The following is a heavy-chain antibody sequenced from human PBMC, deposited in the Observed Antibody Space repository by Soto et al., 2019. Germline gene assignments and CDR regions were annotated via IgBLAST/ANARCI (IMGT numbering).Heavy chain of an antibody. J-gene: IGHJ4*02. CDR3: ARDRDDYGSGNYYNRIDF. CDR1: GGIFSTYA. V-gene: IGHV1-69*01. CDR2: IIPIFGTP. Sequence: QVQLVQSGAEVQKPGSSVKVSCKASGGIFSTYAISWLRQAPGQGLEWMGGIIPIFGTPNYAQRFQGRVTIHADESTTTSYMELSRLKSEDTAVYYCARDRDDYGSGNYYNRIDFWGQGTLVTVSS. D-gene: IGHD3-10*01.